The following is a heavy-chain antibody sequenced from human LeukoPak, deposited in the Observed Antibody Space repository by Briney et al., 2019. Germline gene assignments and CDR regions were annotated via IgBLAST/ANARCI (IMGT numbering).Heavy chain of an antibody. V-gene: IGHV3-30*02. CDR1: GLSVGYLG. D-gene: IGHD1-14*01. Sequence: PGGSLSLSRSLSGLSVGYLGMLGLRQAPGKGLKGVAYIWYDGSNIDHANSLKGRFTISRDTSKSTVYLQMNSLRPDYPAVFYCVRNLLGLPHKYFDSWGQGTLVTVSS. CDR2: IWYDGSNI. CDR3: VRNLLGLPHKYFDS. J-gene: IGHJ4*02.